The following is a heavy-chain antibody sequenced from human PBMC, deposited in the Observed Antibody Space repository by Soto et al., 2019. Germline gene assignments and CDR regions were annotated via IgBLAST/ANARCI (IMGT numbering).Heavy chain of an antibody. Sequence: QMQLVESGGGVVQPGRSLRLSCAASGFNFINYGMHWVRQAPGKGLERVAIIWYDGSNKYYADSVKGRFTISRDNSKNTVYLQMNSLRAEDTAMYYCAAGEPLHYRGQGTLVTVSS. CDR2: IWYDGSNK. CDR3: AAGEPLHY. J-gene: IGHJ4*02. V-gene: IGHV3-33*01. CDR1: GFNFINYG. D-gene: IGHD3-10*01.